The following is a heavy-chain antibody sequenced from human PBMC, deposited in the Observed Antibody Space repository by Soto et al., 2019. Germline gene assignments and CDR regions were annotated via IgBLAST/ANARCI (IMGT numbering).Heavy chain of an antibody. CDR1: GFTFSSYG. CDR3: ARVWLRFLEGAVDY. CDR2: ISSGSSSI. J-gene: IGHJ4*02. V-gene: IGHV3-48*02. D-gene: IGHD3-3*01. Sequence: EVQLVEAGGGLVQPGRSLRLSCAASGFTFSSYGMTWVRQAPGKGLEWLSYISSGSSSIYYADSVKGRFTISRDNARNSLALQMNSLRDEDTAVYYCARVWLRFLEGAVDYWGQGTLVTVSS.